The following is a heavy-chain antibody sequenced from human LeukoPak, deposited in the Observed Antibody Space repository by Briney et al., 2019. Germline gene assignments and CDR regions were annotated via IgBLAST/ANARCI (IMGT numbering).Heavy chain of an antibody. Sequence: SETLSLTCTVSGGFISGYYWSWIRQSPGKGLEWIGYIYYNGSTSHNPSLKSRLTISVDTSKKQFSLKLSSVTAADTAVYYCATGPLYDSSGYIFLHWGQGTLVTVSS. CDR3: ATGPLYDSSGYIFLH. D-gene: IGHD3-22*01. V-gene: IGHV4-59*01. J-gene: IGHJ1*01. CDR2: IYYNGST. CDR1: GGFISGYY.